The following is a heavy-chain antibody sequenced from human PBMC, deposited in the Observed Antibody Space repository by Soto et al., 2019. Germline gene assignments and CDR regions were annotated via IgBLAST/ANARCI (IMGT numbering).Heavy chain of an antibody. Sequence: EVQLLESGGGLVQPGGSLRLSCAASGFTFSSYAMSWVRQAPGKGLEWVSAISGSGGSTYYADSVKGRFTISRDNSKNTLYLQMNSLRAEDTAVYYCAKVSKSSGGVIAPFDYWCQGTLVTVSS. J-gene: IGHJ4*02. CDR1: GFTFSSYA. D-gene: IGHD3-16*02. CDR3: AKVSKSSGGVIAPFDY. V-gene: IGHV3-23*01. CDR2: ISGSGGST.